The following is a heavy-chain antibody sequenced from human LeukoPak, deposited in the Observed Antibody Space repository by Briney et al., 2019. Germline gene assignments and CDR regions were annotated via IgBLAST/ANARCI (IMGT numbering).Heavy chain of an antibody. CDR2: INHSGST. CDR3: ARGILYDILTGYYDGLGRPSYYYMDV. V-gene: IGHV4-34*01. CDR1: GGSFSGYY. J-gene: IGHJ6*03. D-gene: IGHD3-9*01. Sequence: SETLSLTCAVYGGSFSGYYWSWIRQPPGKGLEWIGEINHSGSTNYNPSLKSRVTISVDTSKNQFSLKLSSVTAADTAVYYCARGILYDILTGYYDGLGRPSYYYMDVWGKGTTVTISS.